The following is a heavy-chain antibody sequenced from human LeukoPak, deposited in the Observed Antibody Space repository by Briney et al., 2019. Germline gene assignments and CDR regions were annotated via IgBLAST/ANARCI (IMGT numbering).Heavy chain of an antibody. D-gene: IGHD4-17*01. CDR3: ARGKMTTVTNLDC. CDR1: GGSISSGDYY. CDR2: IYYSGST. V-gene: IGHV4-30-4*01. J-gene: IGHJ4*02. Sequence: SQTLSLTCTVSGGSISSGDYYWSWIRQPPGKGLEWIGYIYYSGSTYYNPSLKSRVTISVDTSKNQSSLKLSSVTAADTAVYYCARGKMTTVTNLDCWGQGTLVTVSS.